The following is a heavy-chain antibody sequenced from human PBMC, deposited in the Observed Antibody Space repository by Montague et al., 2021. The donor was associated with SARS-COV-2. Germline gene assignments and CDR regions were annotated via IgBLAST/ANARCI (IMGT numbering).Heavy chain of an antibody. J-gene: IGHJ4*02. Sequence: CPISGDSVSRNSAAWNWIRQSPPRGREWLGRTYYRSKWYNDYAVSVKSRITINPDTSKNQISLQLNSVTPEDTAVYYCARTSASSDYWGQGTLVTVSS. CDR1: GDSVSRNSAA. D-gene: IGHD1-26*01. CDR3: ARTSASSDY. CDR2: TYYRSKWYN. V-gene: IGHV6-1*01.